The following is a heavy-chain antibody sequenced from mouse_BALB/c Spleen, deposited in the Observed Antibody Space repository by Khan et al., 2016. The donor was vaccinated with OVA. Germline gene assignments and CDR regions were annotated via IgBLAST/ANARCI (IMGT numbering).Heavy chain of an antibody. CDR2: ISYSGVT. J-gene: IGHJ2*01. CDR3: AGGNYYGYYFDY. CDR1: GYSITSGYA. D-gene: IGHD1-1*01. V-gene: IGHV3-2*02. Sequence: EVQLVESGPGLVKPSQSLSLTCTVTGYSITSGYAWNWIRQFPGNKLEWMGYISYSGVTSYNPSLKSRISITRDTSKNQFFLQLTSVTTEDTATYYCAGGNYYGYYFDYWGQGTTLTVSS.